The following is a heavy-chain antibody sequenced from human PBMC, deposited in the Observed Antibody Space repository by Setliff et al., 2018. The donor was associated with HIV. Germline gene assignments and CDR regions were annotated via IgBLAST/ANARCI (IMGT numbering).Heavy chain of an antibody. V-gene: IGHV1-18*01. Sequence: GASVKVSCKASGYTFTSYGISWVRQAPGQGLEWMGWISAYNGNTNYAQKLQGRVTMTTDTSTSTAYMELRSLRSDDTAVYYCARAQFLEWSKHENYFDYWGQGTLVTVSS. D-gene: IGHD3-3*01. CDR1: GYTFTSYG. J-gene: IGHJ4*02. CDR3: ARAQFLEWSKHENYFDY. CDR2: ISAYNGNT.